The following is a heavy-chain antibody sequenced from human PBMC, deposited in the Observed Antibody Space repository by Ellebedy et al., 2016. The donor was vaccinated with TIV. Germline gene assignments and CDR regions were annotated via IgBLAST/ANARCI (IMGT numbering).Heavy chain of an antibody. Sequence: GESLKISXAASGFTFNSYTLNWVRQDPGKGLEWVSAISGSGDRTYYTDSVRGRFTISRDNSKNTLYLQMNSLRAEDTAVYYCARAPVSGDILTGDNDYWGQGTLVTVSS. CDR1: GFTFNSYT. CDR3: ARAPVSGDILTGDNDY. CDR2: ISGSGDRT. V-gene: IGHV3-23*01. D-gene: IGHD3-9*01. J-gene: IGHJ4*02.